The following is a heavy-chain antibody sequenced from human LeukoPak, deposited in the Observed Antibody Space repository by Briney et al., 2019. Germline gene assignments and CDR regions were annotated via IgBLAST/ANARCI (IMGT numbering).Heavy chain of an antibody. CDR3: AREDYDFWSGYYTPRYYYMDV. D-gene: IGHD3-3*01. CDR2: ISAYNGNT. J-gene: IGHJ6*03. V-gene: IGHV1-18*01. Sequence: RRASVKVSCKASGYTSTSYGISWVRQAPGQGLEWMGWISAYNGNTNYAQKLQGRVTMTTDTSTSTAYMELRSLRSDDTAVYYCAREDYDFWSGYYTPRYYYMDVWGKGTTVTVSS. CDR1: GYTSTSYG.